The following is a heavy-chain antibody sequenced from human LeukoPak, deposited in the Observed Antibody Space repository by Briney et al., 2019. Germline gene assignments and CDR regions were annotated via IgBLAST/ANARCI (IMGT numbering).Heavy chain of an antibody. CDR3: ASNPYCSSTSCNGVNYYYYHGMDV. Sequence: GGSLRLSCAASGFTFSSYSMNWVRQAPGKGLEWVSSISSSSSYIYYADSVKGRFTISRDNAKNSLYLQMNSLRAEDTAVYYCASNPYCSSTSCNGVNYYYYHGMDVWGQGTTVTVSS. J-gene: IGHJ6*02. CDR1: GFTFSSYS. CDR2: ISSSSSYI. D-gene: IGHD2-2*01. V-gene: IGHV3-21*01.